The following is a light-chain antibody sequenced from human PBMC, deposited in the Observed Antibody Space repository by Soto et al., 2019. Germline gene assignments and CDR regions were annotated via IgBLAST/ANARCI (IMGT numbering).Light chain of an antibody. CDR1: QSISSY. Sequence: DIQMTQSPSSLSASVGDRVTITCRASQSISSYLNWYQQKPGKAPKLLIYAASSLQSGVPSRFSGSGSGTDFTLTISSLQPEYFATYYCQHYNSYSEAFGQGTKVELK. CDR2: AAS. CDR3: QHYNSYSEA. V-gene: IGKV1-39*01. J-gene: IGKJ1*01.